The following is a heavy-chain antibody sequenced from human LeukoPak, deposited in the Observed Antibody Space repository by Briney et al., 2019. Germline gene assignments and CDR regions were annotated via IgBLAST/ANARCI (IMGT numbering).Heavy chain of an antibody. D-gene: IGHD1-14*01. V-gene: IGHV4-34*01. CDR2: INHSGST. Sequence: PSETLSLTCAVYGGSFSGYYWSWIRQPPGKGLEWIGEINHSGSTNYNPSLKSRVTISVDTSKNQFSLKLSSVTAADTAAYYCARSIPLIRKPDYWGQGTLVTVSS. J-gene: IGHJ4*02. CDR3: ARSIPLIRKPDY. CDR1: GGSFSGYY.